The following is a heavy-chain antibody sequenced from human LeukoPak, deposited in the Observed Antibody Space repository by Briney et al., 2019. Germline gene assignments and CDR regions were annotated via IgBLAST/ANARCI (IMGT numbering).Heavy chain of an antibody. CDR2: IYYSGNT. Sequence: SETLSLTCTVSGGSISSYYWNWIRQPPGKGLEWIGYIYYSGNTNYNPSLKSRLTISIDTSKNQFSLTLRSVTAADTAVYYCARETHYYYDTSGHYDGWGQGTLVTVSS. D-gene: IGHD3-22*01. V-gene: IGHV4-59*01. J-gene: IGHJ4*02. CDR3: ARETHYYYDTSGHYDG. CDR1: GGSISSYY.